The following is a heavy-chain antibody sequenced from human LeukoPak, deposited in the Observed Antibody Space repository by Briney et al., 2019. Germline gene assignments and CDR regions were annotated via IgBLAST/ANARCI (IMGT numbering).Heavy chain of an antibody. J-gene: IGHJ6*04. CDR2: ISWDGGST. CDR3: AKDKEYSGFGPILSGYYYGMDV. V-gene: IGHV3-43D*04. D-gene: IGHD5-12*01. Sequence: GSLRLSCAASGFTFDDYAMHWVRQAPGKGLEWVSLISWDGGSTYYADSVKGRFTISRDNSRHTLYLQMNSLGAEDTALYYCAKDKEYSGFGPILSGYYYGMDVWGEGTTVTVSS. CDR1: GFTFDDYA.